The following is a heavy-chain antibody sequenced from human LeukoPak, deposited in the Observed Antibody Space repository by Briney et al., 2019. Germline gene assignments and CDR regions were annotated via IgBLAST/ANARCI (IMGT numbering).Heavy chain of an antibody. CDR1: GFTFSSYG. D-gene: IGHD3-9*01. J-gene: IGHJ5*02. CDR2: ISGSGGST. Sequence: GGSLRLSCAASGFTFSSYGMSWVRQAPGKGLEWVSAISGSGGSTYYADSVKGRFTISRDNSKNTLYLQMNSLRAEDTAVYYCAKLAYYDILTGNNWFDPWGQGTLVTVSS. V-gene: IGHV3-23*01. CDR3: AKLAYYDILTGNNWFDP.